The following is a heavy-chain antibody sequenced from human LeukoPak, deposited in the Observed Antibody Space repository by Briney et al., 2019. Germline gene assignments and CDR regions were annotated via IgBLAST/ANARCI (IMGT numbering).Heavy chain of an antibody. CDR1: GFTFSNYG. V-gene: IGHV3-23*01. J-gene: IGHJ6*03. CDR3: ARDRVGQQLVGRKYYYYYMDV. CDR2: ISGSAGST. D-gene: IGHD6-13*01. Sequence: PGGSLRLSCAASGFTFSNYGMNWVRQAPGKGLEWVSSISGSAGSTYYADSVKGRFTISRDNSKNTLFLQMNSLRADDTAVYYCARDRVGQQLVGRKYYYYYMDVWGKGNTVTISS.